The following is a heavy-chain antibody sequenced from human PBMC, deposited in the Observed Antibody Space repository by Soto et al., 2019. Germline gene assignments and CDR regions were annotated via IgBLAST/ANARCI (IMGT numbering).Heavy chain of an antibody. CDR2: ISAYNGNT. J-gene: IGHJ4*02. CDR3: ARKVGGGPFDY. Sequence: ASAKVSCTASGYTFTSYGISWVRQAPGQGLEWMGWISAYNGNTNYAQKLQGRVTMTTDTSTSTAYMELRSLRSDDTAVYYCARKVGGGPFDYWGQETLVTVAS. CDR1: GYTFTSYG. V-gene: IGHV1-18*01. D-gene: IGHD3-16*01.